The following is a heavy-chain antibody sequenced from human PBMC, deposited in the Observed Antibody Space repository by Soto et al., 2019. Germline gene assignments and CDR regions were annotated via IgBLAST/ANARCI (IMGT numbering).Heavy chain of an antibody. CDR3: ASPTREWLPPARDYYYGMDV. J-gene: IGHJ6*02. CDR1: GGTFSSYA. Sequence: QVQLVQSGAEVKKPGSSVKVSCKASGGTFSSYAISWVRQAPGQGLEWMGGIIPIFGTANYAQKFQGRVTITADKSTRTAYTEPSSLRSEDTAVYYCASPTREWLPPARDYYYGMDVWGQGTTVTVSS. D-gene: IGHD3-3*01. CDR2: IIPIFGTA. V-gene: IGHV1-69*06.